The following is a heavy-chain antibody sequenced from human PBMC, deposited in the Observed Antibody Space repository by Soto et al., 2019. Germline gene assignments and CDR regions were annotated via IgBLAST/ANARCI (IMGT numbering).Heavy chain of an antibody. D-gene: IGHD3-16*02. CDR2: IYTSGST. Sequence: SETLSLTCTVSGGSISSYYWSWIRQPAGKGLEWIGRIYTSGSTNYNPSLKSRVTMSVDTSKNQFSLKLSSVTAADTAVYYCAREPRGGDYVWGSYRPLCAFDIWGQGTMVTVSS. CDR3: AREPRGGDYVWGSYRPLCAFDI. CDR1: GGSISSYY. J-gene: IGHJ3*02. V-gene: IGHV4-4*07.